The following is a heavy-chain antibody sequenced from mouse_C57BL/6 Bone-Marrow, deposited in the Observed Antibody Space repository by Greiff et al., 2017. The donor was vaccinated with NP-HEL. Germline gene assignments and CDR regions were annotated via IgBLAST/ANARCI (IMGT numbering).Heavy chain of an antibody. Sequence: VKLMESGAELVKPGASVKLSCKASGYTFTSYWMQWVKQRPGQGLEWIGEIDPSDSYTNYNQKFKGKATLTVDTSSSTAYMQLSSLTSEDSAVYYCAREDDGYYFSYYYAMDYWGQGTSVTVSS. V-gene: IGHV1-50*01. CDR3: AREDDGYYFSYYYAMDY. J-gene: IGHJ4*01. D-gene: IGHD2-3*01. CDR1: GYTFTSYW. CDR2: IDPSDSYT.